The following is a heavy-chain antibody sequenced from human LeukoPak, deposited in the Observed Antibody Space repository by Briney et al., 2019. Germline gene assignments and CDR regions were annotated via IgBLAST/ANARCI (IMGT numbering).Heavy chain of an antibody. D-gene: IGHD3-22*01. CDR2: INPNSGGT. Sequence: GASVKVSCKASGYTFTGYYMHWARQAPGQGLEWMGRINPNSGGTNYAQKFQGRVTMTRDTSISTAYMELSRLRSDDTAVYYCARYYYDSSGPDYWGQGTLVTVSS. CDR1: GYTFTGYY. CDR3: ARYYYDSSGPDY. V-gene: IGHV1-2*06. J-gene: IGHJ4*02.